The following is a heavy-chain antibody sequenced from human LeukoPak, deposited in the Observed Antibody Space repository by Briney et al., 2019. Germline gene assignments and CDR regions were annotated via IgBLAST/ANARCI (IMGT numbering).Heavy chain of an antibody. CDR1: GFTFSDYY. D-gene: IGHD3-3*01. Sequence: PGGSLRLSCAASGFTFSDYYMSWIRQAPGEGLEWVSHISRTGVTIYYADSVKGRFTISRDNAKNSLYLQMSSLRAEDTAVYYCARVKGSVFVSDFDYWGQGTLVTVSS. V-gene: IGHV3-11*04. CDR2: ISRTGVTI. J-gene: IGHJ4*02. CDR3: ARVKGSVFVSDFDY.